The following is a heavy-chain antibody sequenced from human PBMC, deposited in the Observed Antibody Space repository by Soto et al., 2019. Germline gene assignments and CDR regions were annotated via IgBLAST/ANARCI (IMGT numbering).Heavy chain of an antibody. V-gene: IGHV4-39*01. CDR3: ARHQKEVANYYYYYGMDV. D-gene: IGHD5-12*01. J-gene: IGHJ6*02. CDR2: IYYSGST. Sequence: SETLSLTCTVSGGSISSSSYYWGWIRQPPGKGLEWIGSIYYSGSTYYNPSLKSRVTISVDTSKNQFSLKLSSVTAADTAVYYCARHQKEVANYYYYYGMDVWGQGTTVTVSS. CDR1: GGSISSSSYY.